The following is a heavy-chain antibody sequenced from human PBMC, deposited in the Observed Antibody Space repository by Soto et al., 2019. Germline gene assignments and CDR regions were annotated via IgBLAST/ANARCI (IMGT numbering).Heavy chain of an antibody. D-gene: IGHD6-13*01. CDR2: ISSSGSTI. CDR3: ASSNPYSSSWYVRYFDY. V-gene: IGHV3-11*01. Sequence: QVQLVESGGGLVKPGGSLRLSCAASGFTFSDYYMSWIRQAPGKGLEWVSYISSSGSTIYYADSVKGRFTISRDNAKSSLYLQMNSLRAEDTAVYYCASSNPYSSSWYVRYFDYWGQGTLVTVSS. CDR1: GFTFSDYY. J-gene: IGHJ4*02.